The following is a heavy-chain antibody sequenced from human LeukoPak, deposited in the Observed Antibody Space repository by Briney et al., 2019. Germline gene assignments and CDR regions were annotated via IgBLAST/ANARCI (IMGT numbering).Heavy chain of an antibody. CDR3: ARVGERSTLDY. D-gene: IGHD1-1*01. CDR2: IIPIFCTA. V-gene: IGHV1-69*13. CDR1: GGTLSSYA. Sequence: ASVKVSCKASGGTLSSYAISWVRQAPGQGLDWMGGIIPIFCTANYAQKFQGRVTITADESTSTAYMELSSLRSEDTAVYYCARVGERSTLDYWGQGTLVTVSS. J-gene: IGHJ4*02.